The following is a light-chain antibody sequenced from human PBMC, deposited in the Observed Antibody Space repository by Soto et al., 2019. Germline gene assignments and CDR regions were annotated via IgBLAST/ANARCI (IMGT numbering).Light chain of an antibody. CDR2: YDS. CDR1: NIGIKS. Sequence: SYELTQPPSVSVAPGKTARITCGGNNIGIKSVHWYQQKSGQAPVLVISYDSDRPSGIPERFSGSNSGNTATLTISRVEAGDEADYYCQVWDSSSDHVLVGGGTKLTVL. V-gene: IGLV3-21*04. J-gene: IGLJ2*01. CDR3: QVWDSSSDHVL.